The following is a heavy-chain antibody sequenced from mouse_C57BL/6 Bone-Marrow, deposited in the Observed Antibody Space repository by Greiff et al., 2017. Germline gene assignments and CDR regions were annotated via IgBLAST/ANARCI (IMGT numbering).Heavy chain of an antibody. Sequence: EVHLVESEGGLVQPGSSMKLSCTASGFTFSDYYMAWVRQVPEKGLEWVANINYDGSSTYYLDSLKSRFIISRDNAKNILYLQMSSLKSEDTATYSCAREFTTVVATDYAMDYWGQGTSVTVSS. CDR2: INYDGSST. CDR1: GFTFSDYY. CDR3: AREFTTVVATDYAMDY. D-gene: IGHD1-1*01. V-gene: IGHV5-16*01. J-gene: IGHJ4*01.